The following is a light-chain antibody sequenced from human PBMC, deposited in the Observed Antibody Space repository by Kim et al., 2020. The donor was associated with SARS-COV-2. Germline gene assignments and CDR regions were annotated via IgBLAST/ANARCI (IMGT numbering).Light chain of an antibody. J-gene: IGLJ2*01. Sequence: GHRVIIACSGSSCNIGVNTVSWYQQLPGTAPKLLIYTDDQLPSGVPDRFSGSKSGTSASLASSGLQSDEEADYYCAAWDDSLTGVLFGGGTQLTVL. V-gene: IGLV1-44*01. CDR1: SCNIGVNT. CDR3: AAWDDSLTGVL. CDR2: TDD.